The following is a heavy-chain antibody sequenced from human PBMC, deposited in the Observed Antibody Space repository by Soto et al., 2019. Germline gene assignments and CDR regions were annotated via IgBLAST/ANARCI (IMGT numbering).Heavy chain of an antibody. CDR3: ASAPPPYGSRSSHEVSFDY. CDR2: ISSSGSTI. J-gene: IGHJ4*02. D-gene: IGHD6-6*01. CDR1: GFTFSDYY. V-gene: IGHV3-11*01. Sequence: QVQLVESGGGLVKPGGSLRLSCAASGFTFSDYYMSWIRQAPGKGLEWVSYISSSGSTIYYADSVKGRFTISRDNAKNSLNLQMNSLRDEDTAVYYCASAPPPYGSRSSHEVSFDYWGQGTLVTVSS.